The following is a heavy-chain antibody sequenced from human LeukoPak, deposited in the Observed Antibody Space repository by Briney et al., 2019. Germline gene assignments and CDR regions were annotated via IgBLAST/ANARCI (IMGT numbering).Heavy chain of an antibody. V-gene: IGHV3-9*01. CDR1: GFTFDDYA. CDR2: ISWNSGSI. CDR3: ARDRWGGLGYYYYYMDV. D-gene: IGHD3-16*01. Sequence: PGGSLRLSCAASGFTFDDYAMHWVRQAPGKGLEWVSGISWNSGSIGYADSVKGRFIISRDTSKNTVYLQMNSLRAEDTAVYYCARDRWGGLGYYYYYMDVWGKGTTVTVSS. J-gene: IGHJ6*03.